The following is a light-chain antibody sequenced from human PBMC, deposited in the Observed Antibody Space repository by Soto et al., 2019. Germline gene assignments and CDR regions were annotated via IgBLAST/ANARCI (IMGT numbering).Light chain of an antibody. CDR2: AAS. V-gene: IGKV1-9*01. CDR3: QQYGNFMT. CDR1: QGVSTY. J-gene: IGKJ5*01. Sequence: IQLTQSPSSLSASVGARFNISLRASQGVSTYLAWYQQQPGKAPKLLIYAASTLQRGVPSRFSGSGSGTDFTLTISSLQPEDFAVYYCQQYGNFMTFGQGTRLEIK.